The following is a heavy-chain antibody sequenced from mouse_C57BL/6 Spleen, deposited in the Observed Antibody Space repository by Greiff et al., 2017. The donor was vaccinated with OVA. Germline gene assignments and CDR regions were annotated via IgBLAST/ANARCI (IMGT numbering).Heavy chain of an antibody. V-gene: IGHV1-50*01. CDR1: GYTFTSYW. CDR3: ARSGYYGNYDAAMDY. D-gene: IGHD2-1*01. Sequence: VQLQQSGAELVKPGASVKLSCKASGYTFTSYWMQWVKQRPGQGLEWIGEIDPSDSYTNYNQKFKGKATLTVDTSSSTAYMQLSSLTSEDSAVYYCARSGYYGNYDAAMDYWGQGTSVTVSS. CDR2: IDPSDSYT. J-gene: IGHJ4*01.